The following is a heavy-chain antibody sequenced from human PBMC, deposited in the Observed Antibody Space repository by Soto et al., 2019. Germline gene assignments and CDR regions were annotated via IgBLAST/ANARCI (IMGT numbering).Heavy chain of an antibody. V-gene: IGHV1-69*13. Sequence: RASVKVSCKASGGTFSSYAISWVRQAPGQGLEWMGGVIPIFGTANYAQKFQGRVTITADESTSTAYMELSSLRSEDTAVYYCTTELGCLEWLLYYYYMDVWGKGTTVTVSS. CDR3: TTELGCLEWLLYYYYMDV. CDR1: GGTFSSYA. D-gene: IGHD3-3*01. CDR2: VIPIFGTA. J-gene: IGHJ6*03.